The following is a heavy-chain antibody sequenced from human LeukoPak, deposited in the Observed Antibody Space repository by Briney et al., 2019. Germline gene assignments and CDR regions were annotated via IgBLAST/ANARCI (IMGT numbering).Heavy chain of an antibody. V-gene: IGHV4-59*11. CDR3: ARATGGLTLFDY. CDR2: VSYSGFT. Sequence: PSETLSLTCTVSRGSLSSHSWSWIRQPPGKGLDWIGSVSYSGFTKYNPSLERRVSMSVDTSKDQFSLRLSSVTAADTAFYYCARATGGLTLFDYWGQGTPVTVSS. CDR1: RGSLSSHS. D-gene: IGHD3-10*01. J-gene: IGHJ4*02.